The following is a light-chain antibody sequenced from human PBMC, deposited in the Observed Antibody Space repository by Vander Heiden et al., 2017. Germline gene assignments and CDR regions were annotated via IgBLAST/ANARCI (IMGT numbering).Light chain of an antibody. Sequence: SYELTQPPSVSVSPGQTASITCSAGKLGDKYACWYQQKPGQSPVLVIYQDSKRPTGIPERFSGSNSGNTATLTIRGTQAMDEADYYCQAWDSNTVVFGGGTKLTVL. CDR1: KLGDKY. CDR3: QAWDSNTVV. J-gene: IGLJ2*01. CDR2: QDS. V-gene: IGLV3-1*01.